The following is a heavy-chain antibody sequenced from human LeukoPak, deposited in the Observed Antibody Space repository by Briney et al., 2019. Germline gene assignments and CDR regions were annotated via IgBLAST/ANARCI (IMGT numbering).Heavy chain of an antibody. J-gene: IGHJ5*02. V-gene: IGHV4-61*01. CDR3: ARAPGVLGYCSSTSCYAEGSGWFDP. CDR2: IYYSGST. D-gene: IGHD2-2*01. Sequence: SETLSPTCTVSGGSVSSGSYYWSWIRQPPGKGLEWIGYIYYSGSTNYNPSLKSRVTISVDTSKNQFSLKLSSVTAADTAVYYCARAPGVLGYCSSTSCYAEGSGWFDPWGQGTLVTVSS. CDR1: GGSVSSGSYY.